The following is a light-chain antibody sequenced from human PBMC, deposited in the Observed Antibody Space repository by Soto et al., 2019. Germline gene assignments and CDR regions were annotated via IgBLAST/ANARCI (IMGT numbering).Light chain of an antibody. CDR2: DVS. J-gene: IGLJ1*01. CDR3: SSSTTRGTRV. Sequence: QSALTQPASVSGSPVQSITISCTGTNSDVGAYKPVSWYQHHPGKAPKLMIYDVSYRPSGVSNRFSGSQSGNTASLTISGLQPEDESDYYCSSSTTRGTRVFGTGTKVTVL. V-gene: IGLV2-14*03. CDR1: NSDVGAYKP.